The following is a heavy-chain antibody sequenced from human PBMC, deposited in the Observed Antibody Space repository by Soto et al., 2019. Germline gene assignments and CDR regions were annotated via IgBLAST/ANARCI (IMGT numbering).Heavy chain of an antibody. V-gene: IGHV3-53*01. Sequence: PGGSLRLSCAASGLSVSANDMTWVRQAPGKGLEWVSLISSGDRIYYAYSVKGRFTISRDNSRNTLYLQLNNLRVEDTAVYYCARDPGYYDLLTGYQRSYNYGVDLWGQGTTVTVSS. J-gene: IGHJ6*02. CDR2: ISSGDRI. CDR3: ARDPGYYDLLTGYQRSYNYGVDL. D-gene: IGHD3-9*01. CDR1: GLSVSAND.